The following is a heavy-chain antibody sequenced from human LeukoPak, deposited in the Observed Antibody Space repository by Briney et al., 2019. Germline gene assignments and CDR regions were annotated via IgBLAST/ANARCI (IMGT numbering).Heavy chain of an antibody. V-gene: IGHV3-23*01. D-gene: IGHD3-22*01. CDR3: ATGRHGYHDSSGFDRAFDI. Sequence: GGSLRLSCAASGFTFSSYAMSWVRQAPGKGLECVSGISGSGGRTYYADSVKGRFTLSRDNSKNTLYLQMNSLRAEDTAVYYCATGRHGYHDSSGFDRAFDIWGQGTMVTVAS. J-gene: IGHJ3*02. CDR1: GFTFSSYA. CDR2: ISGSGGRT.